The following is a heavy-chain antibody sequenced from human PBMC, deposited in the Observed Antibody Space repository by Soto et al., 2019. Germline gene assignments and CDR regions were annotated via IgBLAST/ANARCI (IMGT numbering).Heavy chain of an antibody. D-gene: IGHD3-16*01. CDR1: GYTFTSYA. J-gene: IGHJ4*02. Sequence: QVQLVQSGAEVKKPGASVKVSCKASGYTFTSYAISWVRQAPGQGLEWMGWISAYNGNTKYAQKLQGRVTMTTDTTASTAYRELRSLRSADTAGYSWARDHGGGITFEWGQGPLVTVSS. CDR2: ISAYNGNT. CDR3: ARDHGGGITFE. V-gene: IGHV1-18*01.